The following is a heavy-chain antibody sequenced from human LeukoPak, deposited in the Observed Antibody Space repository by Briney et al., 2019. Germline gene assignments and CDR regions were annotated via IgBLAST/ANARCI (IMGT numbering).Heavy chain of an antibody. CDR1: GFTVSSNY. J-gene: IGHJ6*02. D-gene: IGHD3-10*01. CDR2: IYSGGST. CDR3: ARDRYYGSGSQYYYYHGMDV. V-gene: IGHV3-66*01. Sequence: GGSLRLSCAASGFTVSSNYMSWVRQAPGKGLEWVSVIYSGGSTYYADSVKGRFTISRDNSKNTLYLQMNSLRAEDTAVYYCARDRYYGSGSQYYYYHGMDVWGQGTTVTVSS.